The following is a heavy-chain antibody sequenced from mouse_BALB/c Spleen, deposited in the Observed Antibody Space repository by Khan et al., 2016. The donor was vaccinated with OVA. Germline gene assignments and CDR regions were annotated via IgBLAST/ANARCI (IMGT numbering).Heavy chain of an antibody. CDR3: ARACYANYREAMDY. Sequence: QVQLKESGPGLVAPSQSLSITCTVSGFSLTGYGVNWVRQPPGKGLEWLGMIWGDGSTDYNSALKSRLSISKDNSKSQAFLKMNSLQTNHTARDYCARACYANYREAMDYWGQGTSVTVSS. V-gene: IGHV2-6-7*01. J-gene: IGHJ4*01. D-gene: IGHD2-10*01. CDR1: GFSLTGYG. CDR2: IWGDGST.